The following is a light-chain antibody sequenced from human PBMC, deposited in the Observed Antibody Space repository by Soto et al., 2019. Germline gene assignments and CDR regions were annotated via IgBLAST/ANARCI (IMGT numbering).Light chain of an antibody. CDR1: SSNIGAGYD. Sequence: QSVLTQPPSVSGAPGQRVTISCTGSSSNIGAGYDVHWYQQLPGTAPKLLIYGNSNRPSGVPDPFSGSKSGTSASLAITGLQAEDEADYYCESYDSSHVVFGGGTKLTVL. V-gene: IGLV1-40*01. CDR3: ESYDSSHVV. CDR2: GNS. J-gene: IGLJ2*01.